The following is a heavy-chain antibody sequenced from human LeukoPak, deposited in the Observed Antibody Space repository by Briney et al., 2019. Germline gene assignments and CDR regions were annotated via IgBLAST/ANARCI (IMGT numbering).Heavy chain of an antibody. D-gene: IGHD1-20*01. CDR1: GGTFSSYA. CDR2: IIPILGIA. J-gene: IGHJ3*02. CDR3: ARRRINNWTREAFDI. V-gene: IGHV1-69*04. Sequence: GAPVKVSCKASGGTFSSYAISWVRQAPGQGLEWMGRIIPILGIANYAQKFQGRVTITADKSTSTAYMELSSLRSEDTAVYYCARRRINNWTREAFDIWGQGTMVTVSS.